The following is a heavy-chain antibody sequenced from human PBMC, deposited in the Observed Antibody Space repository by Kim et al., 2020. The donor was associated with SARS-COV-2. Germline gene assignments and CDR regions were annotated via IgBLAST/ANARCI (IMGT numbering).Heavy chain of an antibody. J-gene: IGHJ4*02. V-gene: IGHV3-30*02. CDR3: AKDSEYQLPYFDY. D-gene: IGHD2-2*01. Sequence: YAYSVKGRFTISRDNSKNTLYLQMNSLRAEDTAVYYCAKDSEYQLPYFDYWGQGTLVTVSS.